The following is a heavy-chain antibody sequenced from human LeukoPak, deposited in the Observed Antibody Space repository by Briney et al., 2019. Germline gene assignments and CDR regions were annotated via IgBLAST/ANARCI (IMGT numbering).Heavy chain of an antibody. CDR3: ARANIVVVTTPTPTFDF. V-gene: IGHV4-34*01. Sequence: SETLSLTCAVYGGSFSASYWTWIRQPPGKGLEWIGEINHSGSTNYNPSLKSRVTISVDTSKNQFSLNLSSVTAADTAVYYCARANIVVVTTPTPTFDFWGQGTLVTVSS. J-gene: IGHJ4*02. D-gene: IGHD2-21*02. CDR1: GGSFSASY. CDR2: INHSGST.